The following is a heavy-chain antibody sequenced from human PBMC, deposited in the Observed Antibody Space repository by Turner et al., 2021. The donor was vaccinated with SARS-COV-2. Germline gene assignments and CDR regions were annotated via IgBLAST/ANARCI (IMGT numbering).Heavy chain of an antibody. J-gene: IGHJ4*02. D-gene: IGHD3-9*01. CDR1: GFPFSSYG. V-gene: IGHV3-30*18. Sequence: QVQLVESGGGVVQPGRSLSLSCAASGFPFSSYGMHWVRQAPGKGLEWVAVISYDGSNKYYADSVKGRFTISRDNSKNTLYLQMNSLRAEDTAVYYCAKGGWYYDILTGSYFEYWGQGTLVTVSS. CDR3: AKGGWYYDILTGSYFEY. CDR2: ISYDGSNK.